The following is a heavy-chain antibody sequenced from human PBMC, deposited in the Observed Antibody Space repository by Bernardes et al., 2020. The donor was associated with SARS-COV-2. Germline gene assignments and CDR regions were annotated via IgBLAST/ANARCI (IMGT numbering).Heavy chain of an antibody. D-gene: IGHD6-19*01. J-gene: IGHJ4*02. CDR2: ISNDGSNT. Sequence: GGSLRLSCAASGFTSSNYGMHWVRQAPGKGLEWVALISNDGSNTYYADSVRGRFTISRDTSKKTLYLQINSLRPEDTAIYYCARDSEFDSSGWIDCWGQGALVTVSS. CDR1: GFTSSNYG. CDR3: ARDSEFDSSGWIDC. V-gene: IGHV3-30*03.